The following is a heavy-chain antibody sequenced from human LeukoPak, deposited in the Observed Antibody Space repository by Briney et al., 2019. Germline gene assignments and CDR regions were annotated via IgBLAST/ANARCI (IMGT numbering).Heavy chain of an antibody. CDR3: ARYTGSLGFDP. CDR2: IYYSGST. D-gene: IGHD5-12*01. Sequence: SETLSLTCTVSGGSISSYYWSWIRQPPGKGLEWMGSIYYSGSTDYNPSLKSRVTISADSSNQFSLKVRSVTAADTAVYYCARYTGSLGFDPWGQGTLVTVSS. V-gene: IGHV4-59*05. J-gene: IGHJ5*02. CDR1: GGSISSYY.